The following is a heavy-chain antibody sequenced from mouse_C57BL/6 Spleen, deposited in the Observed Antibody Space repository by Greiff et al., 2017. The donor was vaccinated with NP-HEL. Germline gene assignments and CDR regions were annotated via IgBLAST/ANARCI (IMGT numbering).Heavy chain of an antibody. CDR2: INPGSGGT. CDR3: ARSVGYGSSPAY. V-gene: IGHV1-54*01. J-gene: IGHJ3*01. CDR1: GYAFTNYL. Sequence: QVQLKQSGAELVRPGTSVKVSCKASGYAFTNYLIEWVKQRPGQGLEWIGVINPGSGGTNYNEKFKGKATLTADKSSSTAYMQLSSLTSEDSAVYFCARSVGYGSSPAYWGQGTLVTVSA. D-gene: IGHD1-1*01.